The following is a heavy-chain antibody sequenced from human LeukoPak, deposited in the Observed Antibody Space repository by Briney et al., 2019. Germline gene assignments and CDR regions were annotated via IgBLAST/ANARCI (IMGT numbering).Heavy chain of an antibody. CDR1: GGSFSGYY. D-gene: IGHD3-16*01. V-gene: IGHV4-34*01. Sequence: SETLSLTCAVYGGSFSGYYWSWIRQPPGKGLEWIGEINHSGSTNYSPSLKSRVTISVDTSKNQFSLKLSSVTAADTAVYYCARGHGLGVYYYYYMDVWGKGTTVTVSS. CDR2: INHSGST. J-gene: IGHJ6*03. CDR3: ARGHGLGVYYYYYMDV.